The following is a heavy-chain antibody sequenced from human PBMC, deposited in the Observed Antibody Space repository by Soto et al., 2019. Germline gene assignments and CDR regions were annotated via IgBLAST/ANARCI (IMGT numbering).Heavy chain of an antibody. CDR1: GYPFTSDG. CDR3: ASTLEWFKGQSFGY. CDR2: ISAYNGNT. Sequence: QVPLVQSGAEVKKPGASVKVSCQAYGYPFTSDGVRWVRTAPGQGLEWMGWISAYNGNTNYAQKLQGRVTMTTDTTKSTDYMELRILRADDTALYYCASTLEWFKGQSFGYWVQGTLVTVS. V-gene: IGHV1-18*01. D-gene: IGHD3-3*01. J-gene: IGHJ4*02.